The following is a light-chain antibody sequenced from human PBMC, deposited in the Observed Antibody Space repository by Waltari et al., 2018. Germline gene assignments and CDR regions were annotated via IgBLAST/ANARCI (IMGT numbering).Light chain of an antibody. CDR3: CSYAQTYTLI. CDR2: DVT. CDR1: SSDVGGYNY. V-gene: IGLV2-11*01. Sequence: QSSLTQPRSVSGSPGQSVTISCTGTSSDVGGYNYVSWYKQHPGEVPKLMIYDVTKRPSGVPARCSGSRSGKTASLTIAGLQAEDEAEYYCCSYAQTYTLIFGGGTKVTVL. J-gene: IGLJ2*01.